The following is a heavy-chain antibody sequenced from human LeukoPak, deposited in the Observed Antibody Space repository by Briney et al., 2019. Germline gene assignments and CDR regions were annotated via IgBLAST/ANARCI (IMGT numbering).Heavy chain of an antibody. V-gene: IGHV3-7*01. CDR1: GFTFSSYW. CDR2: IKQDGSEK. CDR3: ASLLVYYDFWSGSDAFDI. J-gene: IGHJ3*02. Sequence: GGSLRLSCAAPGFTFSSYWMSWVRQAPGKGLEWVANIKQDGSEKYYVDSVKGRFTISRDNAKNSLYLQMNSLRAEDTAVYYCASLLVYYDFWSGSDAFDIWGQGTMVTVSS. D-gene: IGHD3-3*01.